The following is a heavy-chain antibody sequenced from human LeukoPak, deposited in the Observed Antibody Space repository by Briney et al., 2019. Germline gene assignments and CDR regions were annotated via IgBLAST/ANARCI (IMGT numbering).Heavy chain of an antibody. CDR3: ARVDCSGGSCYSFDY. CDR2: IWSDGSNK. Sequence: GGSLRLSCSASGFTFSSYAMHWVRQAPGTGLEWVAVIWSDGSNKYYADSVKGRFTISRDNSKNTLYLQMNSLRAEDTAVYYCARVDCSGGSCYSFDYWGQGTLVTVSS. J-gene: IGHJ4*02. D-gene: IGHD2-15*01. CDR1: GFTFSSYA. V-gene: IGHV3-33*08.